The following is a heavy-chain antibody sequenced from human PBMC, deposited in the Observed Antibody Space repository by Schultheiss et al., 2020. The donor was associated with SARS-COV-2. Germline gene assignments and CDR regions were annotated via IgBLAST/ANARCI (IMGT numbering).Heavy chain of an antibody. D-gene: IGHD4-11*01. V-gene: IGHV3-23*01. CDR2: ISGSGGST. J-gene: IGHJ4*02. CDR1: GFAFSSYA. Sequence: GGSLRLSCAASGFAFSSYALHWVRRAPGKGLEWVSAISGSGGSTYYADSVKGRFTISRDNSKNTLYLQMNSLRAEDTAVYYCAREEGYYSNYVRGGYWGQGTLVTVSS. CDR3: AREEGYYSNYVRGGY.